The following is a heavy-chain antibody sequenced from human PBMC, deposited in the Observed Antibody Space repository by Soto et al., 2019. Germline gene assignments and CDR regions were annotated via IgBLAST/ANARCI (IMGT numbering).Heavy chain of an antibody. CDR1: GFTFSNAW. J-gene: IGHJ4*02. V-gene: IGHV3-15*07. CDR3: TTDLTVVVAARVLFGGY. CDR2: IKSNADGGTT. Sequence: PGGSLRLSCAASGFTFSNAWMNWVRQAPGKGLEWVGRIKSNADGGTTDYAAPVKGRFAISRDDSKNALFLQMNSLKTEDTAVYYCTTDLTVVVAARVLFGGYWGQGTLVTVSS. D-gene: IGHD2-15*01.